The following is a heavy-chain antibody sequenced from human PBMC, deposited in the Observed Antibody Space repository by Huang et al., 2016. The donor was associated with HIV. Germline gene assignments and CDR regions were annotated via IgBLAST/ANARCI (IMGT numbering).Heavy chain of an antibody. CDR3: VKERGSSRARSSFDF. Sequence: QVRLVESGGGVVQPGASLTLSCSASGFPFSAYGMDWVRQAAGKGLERVSFRRYDGNNDYLIGSVKGRFTISRDNSNNTLYLRMNSLRPEDTAVYYCVKERGSSRARSSFDFWGQGTSVIVSS. CDR1: GFPFSAYG. V-gene: IGHV3-30*02. CDR2: RRYDGNND. D-gene: IGHD6-13*01. J-gene: IGHJ3*01.